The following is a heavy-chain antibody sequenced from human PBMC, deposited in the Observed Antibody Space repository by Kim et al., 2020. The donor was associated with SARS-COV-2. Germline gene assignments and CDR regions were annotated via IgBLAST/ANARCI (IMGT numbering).Heavy chain of an antibody. V-gene: IGHV4-61*01. CDR1: GGSVSSGSYY. CDR3: ARAGDDILAPPTHYGMDV. CDR2: IYYSGST. D-gene: IGHD3-9*01. J-gene: IGHJ6*02. Sequence: SETLSLTCTVSGGSVSSGSYYWSWIRQPPGKGLEWIGYIYYSGSTNYNPSLKSRVTISVDTSKNQFSLKLSSVTAADTAVYYCARAGDDILAPPTHYGMDVWGQGTTVTVSS.